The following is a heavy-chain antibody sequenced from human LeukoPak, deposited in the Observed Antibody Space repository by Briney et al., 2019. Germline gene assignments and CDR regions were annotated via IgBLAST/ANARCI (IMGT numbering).Heavy chain of an antibody. D-gene: IGHD2-15*01. Sequence: SQNLSLTCTVSGGSISSGGYYWSWIRQHPGKGLEWIGFIYGSGSTYYKSSLKSRVTISVDTSKNQFSLKLTSVTAADTAVYYCARWGFTRYCSGGSCYGGDYWGQGTLVTVSS. CDR3: ARWGFTRYCSGGSCYGGDY. CDR1: GGSISSGGYY. J-gene: IGHJ4*02. CDR2: IYGSGST. V-gene: IGHV4-31*03.